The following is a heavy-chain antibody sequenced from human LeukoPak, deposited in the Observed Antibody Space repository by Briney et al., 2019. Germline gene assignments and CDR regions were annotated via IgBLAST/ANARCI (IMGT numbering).Heavy chain of an antibody. V-gene: IGHV3-48*03. D-gene: IGHD5-18*01. Sequence: QPGGSLRLSCTASGFTFSGYEMNCVRQAPGKGLEWVSCISTSGSTIYYADSVKGRFTVSRDNARNSLYLQMNSLRAEDTAVYYCARDGPGYSFDYWGQGALVTVSS. CDR3: ARDGPGYSFDY. CDR2: ISTSGSTI. CDR1: GFTFSGYE. J-gene: IGHJ4*02.